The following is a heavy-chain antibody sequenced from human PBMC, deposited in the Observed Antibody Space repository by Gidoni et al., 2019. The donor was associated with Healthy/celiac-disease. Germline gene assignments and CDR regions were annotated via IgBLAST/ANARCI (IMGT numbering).Heavy chain of an antibody. CDR1: RFTFSSYS. CDR3: ARDFTGRFDY. J-gene: IGHJ4*02. Sequence: EVQLVESGGGLVKPGGSLRLSCAASRFTFSSYSMNWVRQAPGKGLEWVSSITSSSSYIYYADSVKGRFTISRDNAKNSLYLQMNSLRAEDTAVYYCARDFTGRFDYWGQGTLVTVSS. V-gene: IGHV3-21*01. CDR2: ITSSSSYI.